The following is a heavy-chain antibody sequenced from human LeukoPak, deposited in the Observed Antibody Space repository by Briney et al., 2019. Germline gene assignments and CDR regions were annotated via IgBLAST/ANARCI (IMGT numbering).Heavy chain of an antibody. CDR1: GYRFATYW. Sequence: GESLKISCKGSGYRFATYWIGWVRQMPGKGLEWMGIIFPGDSDTTYSPSFQGQVTISADKSITTAYLQWSSLKASDTAMYYCARRASGCDYWGQGTLVTVSS. CDR3: ARRASGCDY. V-gene: IGHV5-51*01. D-gene: IGHD3-3*01. CDR2: IFPGDSDT. J-gene: IGHJ4*02.